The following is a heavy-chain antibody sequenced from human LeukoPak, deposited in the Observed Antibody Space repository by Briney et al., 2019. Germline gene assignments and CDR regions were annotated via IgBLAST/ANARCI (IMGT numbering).Heavy chain of an antibody. CDR3: ARGFGYDFADY. D-gene: IGHD2-2*01. Sequence: SETLSLTCSVSGASISSGDHYWTWIRQPPGGGLEWMGFITLYSDTTSYNPSLKSRLMISIDTSKNQFSLTLTSVTAADTAVYFCARGFGYDFADYWGQGILVTVSS. V-gene: IGHV4-30-4*01. CDR2: ITLYSDTT. CDR1: GASISSGDHY. J-gene: IGHJ4*02.